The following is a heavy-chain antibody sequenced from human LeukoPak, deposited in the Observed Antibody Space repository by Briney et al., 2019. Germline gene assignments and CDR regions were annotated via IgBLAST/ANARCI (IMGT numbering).Heavy chain of an antibody. V-gene: IGHV3-23*01. J-gene: IGHJ6*02. CDR2: ISGSGGST. D-gene: IGHD2-15*01. CDR3: AKNLGYCSGGSCYGESYYYYGMDV. Sequence: GGSLRLSCAASGFTFSSYAMSWVRQAPGKGLEWVSAISGSGGSTYYADSVKGRSTISRDNSKNTLYLQMNSLRAEDTAVYYCAKNLGYCSGGSCYGESYYYYGMDVWGQGTTVTVSS. CDR1: GFTFSSYA.